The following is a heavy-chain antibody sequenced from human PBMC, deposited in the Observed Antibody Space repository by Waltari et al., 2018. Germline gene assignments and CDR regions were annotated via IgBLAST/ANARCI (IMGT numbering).Heavy chain of an antibody. CDR3: ARDPYGDYDGYYYYMDV. Sequence: QVQLVQSGAEVKKPGSSVKVSCKASGGTFSSYAISWVRQAPGQGLEWMGGIIPISGTANYAQKFQGRVTITADESTSTAYMELSSLRSEDTAVYYCARDPYGDYDGYYYYMDVWGKGTTVTVSS. V-gene: IGHV1-69*12. CDR2: IIPISGTA. D-gene: IGHD4-17*01. J-gene: IGHJ6*03. CDR1: GGTFSSYA.